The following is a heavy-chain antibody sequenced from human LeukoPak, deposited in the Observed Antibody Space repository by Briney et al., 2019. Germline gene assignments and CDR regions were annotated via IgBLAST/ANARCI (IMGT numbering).Heavy chain of an antibody. V-gene: IGHV1-69*06. D-gene: IGHD6-19*01. CDR3: ARDQRYSSAWYDEGGYYFDY. Sequence: GASVKVSCKASGGTFSSYAISWVRQAPGQGLEWMGGIIPIFGTANYAQKFQGRVTITADKSTSTAYMELSSLRSEDTAVYYCARDQRYSSAWYDEGGYYFDYWGQGTPVTVSS. J-gene: IGHJ4*02. CDR1: GGTFSSYA. CDR2: IIPIFGTA.